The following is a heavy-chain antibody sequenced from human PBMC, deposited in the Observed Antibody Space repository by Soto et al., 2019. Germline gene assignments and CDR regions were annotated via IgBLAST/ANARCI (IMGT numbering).Heavy chain of an antibody. J-gene: IGHJ6*02. CDR1: GGTFSSYA. D-gene: IGHD3-3*01. CDR2: IIPIFGTA. Sequence: GASVKVSCKASGGTFSSYAISWVRQAPGQGLEWMGGIIPIFGTANYAQEFQGRVTITADKSTSTAYMELSSLRSEDTAVYYCASAIYDFWSGYHSSPYYYYGMDVWGQGTTVTVSS. CDR3: ASAIYDFWSGYHSSPYYYYGMDV. V-gene: IGHV1-69*06.